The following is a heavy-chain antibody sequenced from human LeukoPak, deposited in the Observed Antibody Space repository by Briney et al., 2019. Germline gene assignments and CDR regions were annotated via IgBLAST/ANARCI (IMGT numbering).Heavy chain of an antibody. D-gene: IGHD2-2*01. CDR3: AGGASSTSDKTIDY. CDR1: GGSFSGYY. Sequence: SETLSLTCAVYGGSFSGYYWSWIRQPPGKGLEWIGEINHSGSTNYNPSLKSRVTISVDTSKNQFSLKLSSVTAADTAVYYCAGGASSTSDKTIDYWAREPWSPSPQ. V-gene: IGHV4-34*01. CDR2: INHSGST. J-gene: IGHJ4*02.